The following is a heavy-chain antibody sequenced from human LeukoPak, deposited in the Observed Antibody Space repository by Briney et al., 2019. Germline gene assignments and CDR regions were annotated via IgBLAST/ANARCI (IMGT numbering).Heavy chain of an antibody. CDR2: IYYSGST. CDR1: GGSISSRSYY. V-gene: IGHV4-39*01. Sequence: PSETLSLTCIVSGGSISSRSYYWGWIRQPPGKGLEWIGSIYYSGSTYYNPSPKSRVTISIDTSKNQFSLKLSSVTAADTAVYYCVGETTVTTIPWGQGTLVTVSS. CDR3: VGETTVTTIP. J-gene: IGHJ5*02. D-gene: IGHD4-17*01.